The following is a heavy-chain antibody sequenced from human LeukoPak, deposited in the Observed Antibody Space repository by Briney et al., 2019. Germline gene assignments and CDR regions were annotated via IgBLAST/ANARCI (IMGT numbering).Heavy chain of an antibody. V-gene: IGHV3-74*01. D-gene: IGHD6-25*01. Sequence: GGSLRLSCAASGFTFSSSWMHWVRQAPGKGLVWVSRINSDGSITTYADSVKGRFTISRDNAKNTLFLEMNSLRAEDTAVYYCARVSGTLHDWGQGTLVTVPS. CDR2: INSDGSIT. CDR3: ARVSGTLHD. CDR1: GFTFSSSW. J-gene: IGHJ4*02.